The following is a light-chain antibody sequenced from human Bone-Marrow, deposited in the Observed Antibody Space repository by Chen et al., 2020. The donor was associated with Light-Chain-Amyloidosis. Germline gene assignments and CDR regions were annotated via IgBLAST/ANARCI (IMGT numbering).Light chain of an antibody. V-gene: IGKV4-1*01. Sequence: DIVMTQSPDSLAVSLGERATINCKSSQSVLYSSNNKNYLAWYQQKPGQPPKLLIHWASTRESGVPDRFSGSGSGTAFTLTISSLQAEDVAVYYCQQYYNTLTFGPGTKVNIK. J-gene: IGKJ3*01. CDR3: QQYYNTLT. CDR1: QSVLYSSNNKNY. CDR2: WAS.